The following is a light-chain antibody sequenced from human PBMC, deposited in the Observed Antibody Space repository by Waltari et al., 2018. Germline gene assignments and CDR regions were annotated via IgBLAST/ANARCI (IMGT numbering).Light chain of an antibody. V-gene: IGLV2-11*01. CDR1: SSDVGGYNY. J-gene: IGLJ1*01. CDR2: DVS. CDR3: CSYAGSYIYV. Sequence: QSALTQPRSVSGSPGQSVTISCTGTSSDVGGYNYVSWYQQHPGKAPKVMIYDVSQRPPGVLDLFSGSKSDNTASLTISGLQVEDEADYYCCSYAGSYIYVFGSGTKVTVL.